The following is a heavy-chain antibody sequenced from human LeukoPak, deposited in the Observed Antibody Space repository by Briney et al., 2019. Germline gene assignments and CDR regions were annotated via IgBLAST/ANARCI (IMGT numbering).Heavy chain of an antibody. CDR3: AGGGPENYYFDY. V-gene: IGHV3-48*04. Sequence: GGSLRLSCAASGFTFSTYSMNWVRQAPGKGLEWISYISSSSTTTYYADSVKGRFTIGRDNAKNSLYLQMSSLRAEDTAVYYCAGGGPENYYFDYWGQGTLVTVSS. D-gene: IGHD1-7*01. CDR1: GFTFSTYS. J-gene: IGHJ4*02. CDR2: ISSSSTTT.